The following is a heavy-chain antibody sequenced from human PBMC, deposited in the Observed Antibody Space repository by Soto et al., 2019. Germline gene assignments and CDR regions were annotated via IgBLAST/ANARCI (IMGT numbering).Heavy chain of an antibody. Sequence: GGSLRLSCVASGLTFGSRAMSWVRQAPGEGLQWVSTITDTGGDAKYADSVRGRFVISRDNSKKTLYLQMTSLTAEDSAMYFCARGSTDSYPGSRIFDFWGRGTLVTVS. J-gene: IGHJ4*02. D-gene: IGHD3-10*01. CDR2: ITDTGGDA. V-gene: IGHV3-23*01. CDR3: ARGSTDSYPGSRIFDF. CDR1: GLTFGSRA.